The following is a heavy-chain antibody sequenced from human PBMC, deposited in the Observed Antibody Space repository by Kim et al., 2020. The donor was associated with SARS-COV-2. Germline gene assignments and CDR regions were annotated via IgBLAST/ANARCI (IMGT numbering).Heavy chain of an antibody. CDR2: IYPDDSDT. J-gene: IGHJ4*02. CDR3: ARRETVAHGKIWAFDY. V-gene: IGHV5-51*01. D-gene: IGHD1-26*01. CDR1: GFSFTTYW. Sequence: GESLKISCKGSGFSFTTYWIGWVRQMPGKGLEWMGIIYPDDSDTRYSPSFQGQVTFSADKSITTAYRKWTSLRSSDTAISYCARRETVAHGKIWAFDYWGQGTLVTVS.